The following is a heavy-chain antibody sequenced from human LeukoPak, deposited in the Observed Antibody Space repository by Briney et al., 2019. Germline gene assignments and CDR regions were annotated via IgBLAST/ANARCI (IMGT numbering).Heavy chain of an antibody. J-gene: IGHJ4*02. D-gene: IGHD2-15*01. CDR2: ISSNGGST. CDR1: GFTFSTYT. V-gene: IGHV3-64D*06. CDR3: VKDPGSRRDLDY. Sequence: PGGSLRLSCAASGFTFSTYTMYWVRQAPGKGLEYVSAISSNGGSTYYADSVKGRFTISRDNSKNTLYLQMSSLRAEDTAVYYCVKDPGSRRDLDYWGQGTLVTVSS.